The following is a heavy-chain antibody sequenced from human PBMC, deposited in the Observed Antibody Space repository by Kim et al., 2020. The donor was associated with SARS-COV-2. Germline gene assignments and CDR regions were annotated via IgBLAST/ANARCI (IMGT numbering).Heavy chain of an antibody. CDR2: IKQDGSEK. D-gene: IGHD2-15*01. CDR1: GFTFSSYW. J-gene: IGHJ6*02. V-gene: IGHV3-7*05. Sequence: GGSLRLSCAASGFTFSSYWMSWVRQAPGKGLEWVANIKQDGSEKNYVDSVKGRFTISRDNAKNSLYLQMNSLRAEDTAVYYCARGAVAAPFYYYYYGMDVWGQGNTVTVSS. CDR3: ARGAVAAPFYYYYYGMDV.